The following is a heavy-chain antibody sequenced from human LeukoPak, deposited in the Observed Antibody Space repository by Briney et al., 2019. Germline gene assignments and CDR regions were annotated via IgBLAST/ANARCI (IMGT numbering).Heavy chain of an antibody. D-gene: IGHD5-24*01. CDR3: ARGPQGYVEMATVDY. J-gene: IGHJ4*02. CDR1: GFTFSSYG. Sequence: SGGSLRLSCAASGFTFSSYGMHWVRQAPGKGLEWVAVIWYDGSNKYYADSVKGRFTISRDNSKNTLYLQMNSLRAEDTAVYYCARGPQGYVEMATVDYWGQGTLVTVSS. V-gene: IGHV3-33*01. CDR2: IWYDGSNK.